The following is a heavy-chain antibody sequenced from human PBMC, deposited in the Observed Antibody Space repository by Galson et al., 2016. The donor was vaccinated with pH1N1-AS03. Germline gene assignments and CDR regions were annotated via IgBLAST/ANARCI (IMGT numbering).Heavy chain of an antibody. J-gene: IGHJ6*02. CDR2: IYPTDSDT. Sequence: QSGAEVKKPGESLKISCKGSETSFARHWIAWVRQMPGKGLESMGIIYPTDSDTRYSPSFQDRVTISAAKSTDTAYHQWNNLKASDTATYYCARHPRSSVWGDGMGGWGQGTTVIVSS. V-gene: IGHV5-51*01. CDR3: ARHPRSSVWGDGMGG. CDR1: ETSFARHW. D-gene: IGHD6-19*01.